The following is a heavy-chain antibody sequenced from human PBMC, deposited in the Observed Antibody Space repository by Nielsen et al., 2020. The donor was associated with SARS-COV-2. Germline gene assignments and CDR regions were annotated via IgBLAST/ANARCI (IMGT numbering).Heavy chain of an antibody. J-gene: IGHJ4*02. CDR1: GYSFTSYW. V-gene: IGHV5-10-1*01. Sequence: GESLKISCKGSGYSFTSYWIGWVRQMPGKGLEWMGRIDPSDSYTNYSPSFQGHVTISADKSISTAYLQWSSLKASDTAMYYCARPTGDGYNSFDNWGQGTLVTVSS. CDR2: IDPSDSYT. D-gene: IGHD5-24*01. CDR3: ARPTGDGYNSFDN.